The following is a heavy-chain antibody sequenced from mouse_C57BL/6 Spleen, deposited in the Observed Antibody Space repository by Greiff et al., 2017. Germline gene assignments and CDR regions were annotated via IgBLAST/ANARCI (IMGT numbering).Heavy chain of an antibody. V-gene: IGHV1-52*01. CDR3: ARSRTGWYFDV. D-gene: IGHD4-1*01. CDR2: IDPSDSET. Sequence: QVQLKQPGAELVRPGSSVKLSCKASGYTFTSYWMHWVKQRPIQGLEWIGNIDPSDSETHYNQKFKDKATLTVDKSSSTAYMQLSSLTSEDSAVYYCARSRTGWYFDVWGTGTTVTVSS. J-gene: IGHJ1*03. CDR1: GYTFTSYW.